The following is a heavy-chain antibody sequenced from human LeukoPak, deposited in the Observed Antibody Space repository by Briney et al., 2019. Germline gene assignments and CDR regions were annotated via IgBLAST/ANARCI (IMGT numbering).Heavy chain of an antibody. Sequence: NPGGSLRLSCAASGFTFSSYSMNWVRQAPGKGLEWVSSISSSSSYVYYADSVKGRFTISRDNSKNTLYLQMNSLRAEDTAVYYCAKGYSGYVDDAFDIWGQGTMVTVSS. CDR3: AKGYSGYVDDAFDI. J-gene: IGHJ3*02. V-gene: IGHV3-21*04. CDR1: GFTFSSYS. CDR2: ISSSSSYV. D-gene: IGHD5-12*01.